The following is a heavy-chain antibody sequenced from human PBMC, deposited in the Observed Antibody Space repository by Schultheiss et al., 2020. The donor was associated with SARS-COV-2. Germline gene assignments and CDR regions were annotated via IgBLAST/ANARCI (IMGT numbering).Heavy chain of an antibody. CDR2: INAGNGNT. CDR1: GYTFTSYA. CDR3: ARDLNFDWLLRVRYYGMDV. Sequence: VKVSCKASGYTFTSYAMHWVRQAPGQRLEWMGWINAGNGNTKYSQKFQGRVTITRDTSASTAYMELSRLRSDDTAVYYCARDLNFDWLLRVRYYGMDVWGQGTTVTVSS. J-gene: IGHJ6*02. V-gene: IGHV1-3*01. D-gene: IGHD3-9*01.